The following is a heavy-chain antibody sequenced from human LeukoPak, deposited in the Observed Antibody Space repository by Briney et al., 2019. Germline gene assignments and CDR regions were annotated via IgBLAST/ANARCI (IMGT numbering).Heavy chain of an antibody. Sequence: SVKVSCKASGGTFSSYAISWVRQAPGQGLEWMGRIIPIFGTANYAQKFQGRVTITTDESTSTAYMELSGLRSEDTAVYYCARDVDCSSTSCYHYYYYMDVWGKGTTVTVSS. CDR1: GGTFSSYA. D-gene: IGHD2-2*01. V-gene: IGHV1-69*05. CDR2: IIPIFGTA. CDR3: ARDVDCSSTSCYHYYYYMDV. J-gene: IGHJ6*03.